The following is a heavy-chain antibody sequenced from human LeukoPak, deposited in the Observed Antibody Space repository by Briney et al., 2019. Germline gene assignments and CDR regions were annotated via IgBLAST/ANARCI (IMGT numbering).Heavy chain of an antibody. D-gene: IGHD6-19*01. CDR3: AAHLGSGWHLDY. Sequence: PGGSLRLSCVASGLSFTTKAMHWVRQAPGEGLEWMSYISLDGKNESYADSVRGRFTISRDNSRNTVYLQMNSLRPEDTAVYYCAAHLGSGWHLDYWAQGIRVTVSP. CDR1: GLSFTTKA. V-gene: IGHV3-30*04. CDR2: ISLDGKNE. J-gene: IGHJ4*02.